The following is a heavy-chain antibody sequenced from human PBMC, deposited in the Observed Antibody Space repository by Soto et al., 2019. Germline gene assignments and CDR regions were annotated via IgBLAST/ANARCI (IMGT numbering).Heavy chain of an antibody. D-gene: IGHD1-26*01. Sequence: EVQVLESGGDLVQPGGSLRLSCAASGFIFGNFGMNWVRQAPGKGLEWVSGVRSDGDTTYNAESVEGRFTVFRDTSRNTVYLQMNNLRAEDTAIYYCAKGKGVGATPDGANCWGQGTLVTVSS. CDR2: VRSDGDTT. V-gene: IGHV3-23*01. CDR3: AKGKGVGATPDGANC. CDR1: GFIFGNFG. J-gene: IGHJ4*02.